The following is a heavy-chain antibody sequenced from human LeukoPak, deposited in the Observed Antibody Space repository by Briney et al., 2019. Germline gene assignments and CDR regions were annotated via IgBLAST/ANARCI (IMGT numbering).Heavy chain of an antibody. CDR3: ATGDGSGSPSDY. J-gene: IGHJ4*02. CDR2: ISGSGGGT. V-gene: IGHV3-23*01. D-gene: IGHD3-10*01. Sequence: PGGSLRLSCAASGFTFNNNAMNWVRQAPGKGLEWVSGISGSGGGTYFADSVKGRFTISRDNSKNTLYLQMNSLRAEDTAIYYCATGDGSGSPSDYWGQGTLVTVSS. CDR1: GFTFNNNA.